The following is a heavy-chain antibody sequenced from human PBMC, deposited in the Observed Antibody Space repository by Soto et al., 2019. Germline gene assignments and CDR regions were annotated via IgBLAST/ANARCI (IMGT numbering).Heavy chain of an antibody. J-gene: IGHJ6*02. CDR2: ISGSAITT. V-gene: IGHV3-23*01. CDR3: AKVIVARGGMDV. Sequence: EVQLLDSGGGLVQPGGSLRLSCAASGFTFSSYAMSWVRQAPGKGLEWVSAISGSAITTYYADSVKGRFTISRDNSKNTVYLQMNSLRAEATAIYYCAKVIVARGGMDVWGRGTTVTVSS. CDR1: GFTFSSYA. D-gene: IGHD6-6*01.